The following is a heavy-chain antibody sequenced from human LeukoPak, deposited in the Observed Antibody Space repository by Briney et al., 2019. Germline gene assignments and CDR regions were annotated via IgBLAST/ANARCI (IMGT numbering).Heavy chain of an antibody. V-gene: IGHV3-33*06. Sequence: PGGSLRLSCAASGFIFSTYGMHWVRQAPGKGLEWVAVVWSGGNKKYYSDSVKGRFTISRDNSKNTLYLEMNSLRAEDTAVYYCAKDGQVGAIGYFDYRGQGTLVTVPS. D-gene: IGHD1-26*01. CDR3: AKDGQVGAIGYFDY. CDR2: VWSGGNKK. CDR1: GFIFSTYG. J-gene: IGHJ4*02.